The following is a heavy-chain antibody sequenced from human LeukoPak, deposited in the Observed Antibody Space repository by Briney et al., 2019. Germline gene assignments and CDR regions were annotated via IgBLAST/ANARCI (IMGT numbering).Heavy chain of an antibody. CDR2: ISWNSGSI. CDR3: AKDIMMVRGVIITYGNTFDY. V-gene: IGHV3-9*01. CDR1: GFTFDDYA. J-gene: IGHJ4*02. Sequence: GGSLRLSCAASGFTFDDYAMHWVRQAPGKGLEWVSGISWNSGSIGYADSVKGRFTISRDNAENSLYLQMNSLRAEDTALYYCAKDIMMVRGVIITYGNTFDYWGQGTLVTVSS. D-gene: IGHD3-10*01.